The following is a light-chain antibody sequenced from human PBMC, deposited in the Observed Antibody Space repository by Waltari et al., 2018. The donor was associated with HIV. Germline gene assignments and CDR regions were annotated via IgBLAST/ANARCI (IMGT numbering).Light chain of an antibody. J-gene: IGKJ5*01. CDR2: LGS. Sequence: DIVMTQSPLSLPVTPGEPASISRRSSPRLLHSNGYNYLDWYLQKPGQSPQLLIYLGSNRASGVPDRFSGSGSGTDFTLKISRVEAEDVGVYYCMQALQTPITFGQGTRLEIK. CDR1: PRLLHSNGYNY. CDR3: MQALQTPIT. V-gene: IGKV2-28*01.